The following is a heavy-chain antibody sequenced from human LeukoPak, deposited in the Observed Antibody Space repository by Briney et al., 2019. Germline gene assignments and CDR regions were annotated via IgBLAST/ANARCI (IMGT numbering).Heavy chain of an antibody. CDR3: ARRATNYYGSGSSFDY. CDR1: GGSISSYY. Sequence: PSETLSLTCTVSGGSISSYYWSWIRQPPGNGLEWIGYIYYIWSNNYNPSLKSRVTISVDTSKNQFSLKLSSVTAADTAVYYCARRATNYYGSGSSFDYWGQGTLVTVSS. V-gene: IGHV4-59*08. CDR2: IYYIWSN. J-gene: IGHJ4*02. D-gene: IGHD3-10*01.